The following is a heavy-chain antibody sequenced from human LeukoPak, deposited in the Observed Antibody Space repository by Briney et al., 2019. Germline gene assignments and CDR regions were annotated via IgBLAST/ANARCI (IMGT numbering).Heavy chain of an antibody. D-gene: IGHD3-22*01. V-gene: IGHV1-18*01. CDR3: ARDYYDSSGYRYFDL. CDR1: GYTFTSYG. CDR2: ISAYNGNT. Sequence: GASVKDSCKASGYTFTSYGISWVRQAPGQGLEWMGWISAYNGNTNYAQKLQGRVTMTTDTSTSTAYMELRSLRSDDTAVYYCARDYYDSSGYRYFDLWGRGTLVTVSS. J-gene: IGHJ2*01.